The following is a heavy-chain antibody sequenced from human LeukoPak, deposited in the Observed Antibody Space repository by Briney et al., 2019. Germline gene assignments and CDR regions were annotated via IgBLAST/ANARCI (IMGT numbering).Heavy chain of an antibody. Sequence: GESLKTSCKGSGYSFTNYWIAWVRQMPGKGLEWMGIIYPDDSDTRYSPSFQGQVAISADKSISTAYLQWSSLKASDTAMYYCARIWLRAFDIWGQGTMVTVSS. CDR3: ARIWLRAFDI. CDR2: IYPDDSDT. J-gene: IGHJ3*02. D-gene: IGHD3-16*01. CDR1: GYSFTNYW. V-gene: IGHV5-51*01.